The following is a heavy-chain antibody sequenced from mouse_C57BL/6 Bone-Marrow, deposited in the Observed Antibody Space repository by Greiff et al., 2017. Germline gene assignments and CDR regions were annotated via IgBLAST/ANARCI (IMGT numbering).Heavy chain of an antibody. CDR2: IDPENGDT. J-gene: IGHJ2*01. V-gene: IGHV14-4*01. CDR1: GFNIKDDY. CDR3: TTYPHMGYFDY. D-gene: IGHD1-1*02. Sequence: EVQLQQSGAELVRPGASVKLSCTASGFNIKDDYMHWVKQRPEQGLEWIGWIDPENGDTEYASKFQGKATITADTSSNTAYLQLSSLTSEDTDVYYSTTYPHMGYFDYWGQGTTLTVSS.